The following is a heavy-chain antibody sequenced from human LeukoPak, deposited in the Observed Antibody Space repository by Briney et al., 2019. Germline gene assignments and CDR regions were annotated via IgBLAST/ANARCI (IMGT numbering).Heavy chain of an antibody. D-gene: IGHD4-17*01. J-gene: IGHJ5*02. CDR2: HCSTSTTK. CDR3: ARDRSLVDGDYGVWFDA. V-gene: IGHV3-48*04. Sequence: GSLRLSCTASGFTLSTYTMNWVRQAPGERLELGSYHCSTSTTKYYADSVKGRFTISRDNSKNSLDLQMNRLTAEDTAVYYCARDRSLVDGDYGVWFDAWGQGSLVTVSS. CDR1: GFTLSTYT.